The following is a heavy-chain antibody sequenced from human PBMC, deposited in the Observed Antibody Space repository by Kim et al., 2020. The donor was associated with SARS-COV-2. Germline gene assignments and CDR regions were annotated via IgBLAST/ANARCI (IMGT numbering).Heavy chain of an antibody. CDR1: GYTFTSYG. CDR3: ERKATTRPLDN. D-gene: IGHD3-22*01. J-gene: IGHJ4*02. CDR2: TSAYNGYT. Sequence: ASVKFSCKASGYTFTSYGISWMRQAPGQGLERMGCTSAYNGYTHYAQKFQGRVTVTTDTSTSTPYMDLRSLRSDDTAVYYCERKATTRPLDNWGQGPLVT. V-gene: IGHV1-18*01.